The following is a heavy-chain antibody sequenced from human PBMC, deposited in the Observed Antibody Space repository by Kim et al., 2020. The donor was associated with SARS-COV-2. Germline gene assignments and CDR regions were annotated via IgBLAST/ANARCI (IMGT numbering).Heavy chain of an antibody. D-gene: IGHD3-22*01. V-gene: IGHV1-2*02. CDR2: T. Sequence: TNYAQKFQGRVTMTRDTSISTAYMELSRLRSDDTAVYYCARDRRSDYDSRWGQGTLVTVSS. CDR3: ARDRRSDYDSR. J-gene: IGHJ4*02.